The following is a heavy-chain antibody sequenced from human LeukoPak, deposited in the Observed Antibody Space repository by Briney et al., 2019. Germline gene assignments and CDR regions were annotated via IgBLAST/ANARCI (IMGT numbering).Heavy chain of an antibody. D-gene: IGHD5-12*01. V-gene: IGHV3-66*01. CDR2: IYSGGST. CDR3: ARFDIVATSGDY. Sequence: GGSLRLSCAASGFTVSSNYMSWVRQAPGKGLEWVSVIYSGGSTYYADSVKGRFTISRDNSKNTLYLQMNSLRAEGTAVYYCARFDIVATSGDYWGQGTLVTVSS. CDR1: GFTVSSNY. J-gene: IGHJ4*02.